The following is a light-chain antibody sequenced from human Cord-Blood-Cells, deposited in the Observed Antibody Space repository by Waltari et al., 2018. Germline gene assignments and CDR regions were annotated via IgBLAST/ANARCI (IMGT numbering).Light chain of an antibody. CDR2: DVS. Sequence: QSALTPPPSVSGSPVHSVTLSCPGTSGDVGGYNFVSWYQQYPGKAPKLMIYDVSKRPSGVPDRFSGSKSGNSASLTVSGLQAEDEADYYCTSYAGSNNFVVFGGGTKLTVL. CDR3: TSYAGSNNFVV. CDR1: SGDVGGYNF. V-gene: IGLV2-8*01. J-gene: IGLJ2*01.